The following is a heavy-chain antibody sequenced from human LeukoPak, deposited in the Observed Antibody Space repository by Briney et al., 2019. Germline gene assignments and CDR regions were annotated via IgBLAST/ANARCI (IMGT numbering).Heavy chain of an antibody. CDR2: IKPDGSDK. CDR3: ARDFD. CDR1: GFTLQKNW. V-gene: IGHV3-7*04. J-gene: IGHJ4*02. Sequence: GGSLRLSCTASGFTLQKNWKPWVRQAPGKGLEWVANIKPDGSDKYYVDSVKGRFTISRDNAKNSVFLEMNSLRVDDTAVYYCARDFDWGQGTLVTVSS.